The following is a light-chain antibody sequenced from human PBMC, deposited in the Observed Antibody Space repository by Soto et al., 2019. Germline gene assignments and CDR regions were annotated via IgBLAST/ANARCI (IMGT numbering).Light chain of an antibody. Sequence: EIVMTQSPATLSVSPGERATLSCRASQSVSSNLAWYQQKPGQAPRLLIYVASTRATGIPARFSGGGSGTDVTLTISSLQSEDFAVSSCQQYNNWPPWTFGQGTKVEIK. CDR3: QQYNNWPPWT. J-gene: IGKJ1*01. CDR1: QSVSSN. CDR2: VAS. V-gene: IGKV3-15*01.